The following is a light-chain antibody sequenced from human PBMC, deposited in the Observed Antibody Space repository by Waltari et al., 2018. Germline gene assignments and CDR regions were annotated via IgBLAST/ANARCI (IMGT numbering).Light chain of an antibody. Sequence: ALTHPPSGSGPPGQPLTTPGTGTARYVGGINLVPWYQQHPGKPPKLMIYEGKKRPSGVSNRFSGSKSGNTASLTISGLQGEDEADYHCCSYAGSNTFVVFGGGTKLTVL. V-gene: IGLV2-23*03. CDR1: ARYVGGINL. CDR2: EGK. J-gene: IGLJ3*02. CDR3: CSYAGSNTFVV.